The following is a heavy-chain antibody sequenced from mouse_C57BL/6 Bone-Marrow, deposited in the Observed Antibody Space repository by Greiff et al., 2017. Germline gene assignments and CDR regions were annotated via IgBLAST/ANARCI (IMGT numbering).Heavy chain of an antibody. CDR2: IYPGNSDT. V-gene: IGHV1-5*01. J-gene: IGHJ3*01. Sequence: EVQLQQSGTVLARPGASVKMSCKTSGYTFTSYWMHWVKQRPGQGLDWIGAIYPGNSDTSYNQKFKGKAKLTAVTSASTAYMELSSLTNEDSAVYYCTRGYYYGSEGFAYWGQGTLVTVSA. CDR3: TRGYYYGSEGFAY. D-gene: IGHD1-1*01. CDR1: GYTFTSYW.